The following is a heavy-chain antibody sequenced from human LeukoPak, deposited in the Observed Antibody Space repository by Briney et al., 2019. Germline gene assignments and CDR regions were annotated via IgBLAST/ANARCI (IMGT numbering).Heavy chain of an antibody. D-gene: IGHD6-19*01. CDR1: GGSISSGGYY. Sequence: SQTLSLTCTVSGGSISSGGYYWSWIRQHPGKGLEWIGYIYYSGSTYYNPSLKSRVTISVDTSKNQFSLKLSSVTAADTAVYYCARGKSSGWKKGINWFDPWGQGTLVTVSS. CDR3: ARGKSSGWKKGINWFDP. CDR2: IYYSGST. J-gene: IGHJ5*02. V-gene: IGHV4-31*03.